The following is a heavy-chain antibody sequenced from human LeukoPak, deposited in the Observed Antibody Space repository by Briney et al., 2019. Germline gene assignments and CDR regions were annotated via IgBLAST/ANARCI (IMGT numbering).Heavy chain of an antibody. CDR3: AELGITMIGGV. CDR1: GFTFSSNS. Sequence: PGGSLRLSCAASGFTFSSNSMNWVRQAPGKGLEWVSSISTDSNYIYYADSVKGRFTISRDNAKNSLYLQMNSLRAEDTAVYYCAELGITMIGGVWGKGTTVTISS. J-gene: IGHJ6*04. CDR2: ISTDSNYI. D-gene: IGHD3-10*02. V-gene: IGHV3-21*01.